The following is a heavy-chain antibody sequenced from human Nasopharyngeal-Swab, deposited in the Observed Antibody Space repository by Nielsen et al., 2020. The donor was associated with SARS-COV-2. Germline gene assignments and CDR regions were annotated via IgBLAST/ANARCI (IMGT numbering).Heavy chain of an antibody. D-gene: IGHD6-19*01. J-gene: IGHJ4*02. Sequence: SETLSLTCSVSPGSINNHHWNWIRQPPGKRLEWIGYIYYIGSTNYNPSLKNRVTMSIDRSNSQFSLGLNSVTAADTAVYYCASSPLGSGWEYYFDSWGQGTLVTVSS. CDR1: PGSINNHH. V-gene: IGHV4-59*11. CDR3: ASSPLGSGWEYYFDS. CDR2: IYYIGST.